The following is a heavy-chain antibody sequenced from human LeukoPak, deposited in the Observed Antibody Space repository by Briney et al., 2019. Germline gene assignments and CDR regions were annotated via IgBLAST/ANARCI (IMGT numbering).Heavy chain of an antibody. CDR2: IYYSGST. Sequence: SETLSLTCTVSGGSISSYYWSWIRQPPGKGLEWIGYIYYSGSTNYNPSLKSRVTISVDTSKNQFSLKLSSVTAADTAVYYCARVRSAAGIDYWGQGTLVIVSS. CDR3: ARVRSAAGIDY. V-gene: IGHV4-59*01. CDR1: GGSISSYY. D-gene: IGHD6-13*01. J-gene: IGHJ4*02.